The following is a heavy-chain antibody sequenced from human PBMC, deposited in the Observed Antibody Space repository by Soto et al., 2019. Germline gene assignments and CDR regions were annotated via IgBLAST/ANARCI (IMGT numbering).Heavy chain of an antibody. CDR2: IYYSGST. D-gene: IGHD3-3*01. J-gene: IGHJ6*03. CDR1: GGSISSYY. CDR3: ARQTTIFGVVIAMDV. V-gene: IGHV4-59*01. Sequence: SETLSLTCTVSGGSISSYYWSWIRQPPGKGLEWIGYIYYSGSTNYNPSLKSRVTISVDTSKNQFSLKLSSVTAADTAVYYCARQTTIFGVVIAMDVWGKGTTVTVSS.